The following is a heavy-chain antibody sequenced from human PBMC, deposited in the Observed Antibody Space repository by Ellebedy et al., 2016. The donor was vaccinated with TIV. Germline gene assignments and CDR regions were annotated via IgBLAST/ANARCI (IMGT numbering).Heavy chain of an antibody. CDR2: IYHSGST. CDR3: ARGRRYYDSSGYYLDY. J-gene: IGHJ4*02. CDR1: GGSISSGGYS. Sequence: SETLSLTXAVSGGSISSGGYSWSWIRQPPGKGLEWIGYIYHSGSTYYNPSLKSRVTISVDTSKNQFSLKLSSVTAADTAVYYCARGRRYYDSSGYYLDYWGQGPLVTVSS. D-gene: IGHD3-22*01. V-gene: IGHV4-30-2*01.